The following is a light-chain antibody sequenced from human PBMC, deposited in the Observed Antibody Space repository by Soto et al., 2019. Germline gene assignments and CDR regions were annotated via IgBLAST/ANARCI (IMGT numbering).Light chain of an antibody. CDR2: DVS. CDR3: SSYAGSNNFV. CDR1: SSDVGGCNY. Sequence: QSVLTQPASVSGSPGQSITISCTGTSSDVGGCNYVSWYQQHPGKAPKLMIYDVSKRPSGVPDRFSGSKSGNTASLTVSGLQAEDEADYYCSSYAGSNNFVFGTGTKVTVL. J-gene: IGLJ1*01. V-gene: IGLV2-8*01.